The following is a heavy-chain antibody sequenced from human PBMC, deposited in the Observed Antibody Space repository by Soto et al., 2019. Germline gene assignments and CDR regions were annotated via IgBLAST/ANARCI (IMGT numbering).Heavy chain of an antibody. Sequence: GGSLRLSCAASGFTFSSYAMSWVRQAPGKGLEWVSAISGSGGSTYYADSVKGRFTISRDNSKNTLYLQMNSLRAEDTAVYYCAKGMRIAAGTTTIYRAFDIWGQGTMVTVSS. CDR2: ISGSGGST. CDR3: AKGMRIAAGTTTIYRAFDI. CDR1: GFTFSSYA. D-gene: IGHD6-13*01. J-gene: IGHJ3*02. V-gene: IGHV3-23*01.